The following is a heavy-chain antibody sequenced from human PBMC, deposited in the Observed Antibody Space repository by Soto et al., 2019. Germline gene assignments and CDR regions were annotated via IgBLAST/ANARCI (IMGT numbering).Heavy chain of an antibody. Sequence: SETLSLTCTVSGGSVSNGTYYWSWIRQPPGKGLEWLGYIYNNGGTNYNPSHKSRVTISSDTSKDQISLRLNSVTAADTAVYYFARAPRRVLTAYFDNWGQGMLVTVSS. V-gene: IGHV4-61*01. J-gene: IGHJ4*02. D-gene: IGHD3-9*01. CDR3: ARAPRRVLTAYFDN. CDR2: IYNNGGT. CDR1: GGSVSNGTYY.